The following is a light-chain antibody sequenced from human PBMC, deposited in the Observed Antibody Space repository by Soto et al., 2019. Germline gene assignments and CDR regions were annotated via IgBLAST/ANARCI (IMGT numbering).Light chain of an antibody. CDR1: QGSGNE. Sequence: DIQMTQSPSSLSASVGDRVTISCRASQGSGNELGWYQQKPWKAPKRLIYAASNLQSGGPSRLRGSKSGTEFTLTIGSLQPEDSATYYCQQYNSYQLTFGGGTKVEVK. V-gene: IGKV1-17*01. J-gene: IGKJ4*01. CDR2: AAS. CDR3: QQYNSYQLT.